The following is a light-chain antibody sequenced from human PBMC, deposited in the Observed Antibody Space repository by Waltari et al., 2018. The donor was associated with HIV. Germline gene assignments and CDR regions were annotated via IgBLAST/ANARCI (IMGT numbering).Light chain of an antibody. V-gene: IGLV1-44*01. CDR3: AAWDDILAAYV. CDR1: DSNIGSNP. CDR2: DTN. Sequence: QSVVTQPPSASGTPGQRVTIPCSGNDSNIGSNPVTWYQHFPEKAPKLLIYDTNQWPPGVPDRFSGSKSGTSASLAISGLQSEDEADYYCAAWDDILAAYVFGIGTRVTVL. J-gene: IGLJ1*01.